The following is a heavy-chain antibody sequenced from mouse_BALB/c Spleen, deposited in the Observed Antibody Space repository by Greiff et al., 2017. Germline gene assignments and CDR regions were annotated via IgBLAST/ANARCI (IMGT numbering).Heavy chain of an antibody. Sequence: VQLQQSGAELAKPGASVKMSCKASGYTITSYWMHWVKQRPGQGLEWIGYINPSTGYTEYNQKFKDKATLTADKSSSTAYMQLSSLTSEDSAVYYCARSGYGNYDYWGQGTTLTVSS. J-gene: IGHJ2*01. CDR3: ARSGYGNYDY. CDR2: INPSTGYT. V-gene: IGHV1-7*01. D-gene: IGHD2-10*02. CDR1: GYTITSYW.